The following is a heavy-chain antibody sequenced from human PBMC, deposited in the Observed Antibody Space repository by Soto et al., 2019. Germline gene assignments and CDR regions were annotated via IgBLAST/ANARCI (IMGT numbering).Heavy chain of an antibody. J-gene: IGHJ3*02. CDR2: IIPILGIA. V-gene: IGHV1-69*08. CDR3: ARDLGESGAFDI. Sequence: QVQLVQSGAEVKKPGSSVKVSCKASGGTFSSYTISWVRQAPGQGLEWMGRIIPILGIANYAQKFQGRVTITADKSTSTAYMELISLRSEDTAVYYCARDLGESGAFDIWGQGTMVTVSS. D-gene: IGHD3-3*01. CDR1: GGTFSSYT.